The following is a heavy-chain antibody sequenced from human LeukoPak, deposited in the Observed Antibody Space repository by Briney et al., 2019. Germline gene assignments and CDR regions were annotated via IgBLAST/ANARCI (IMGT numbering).Heavy chain of an antibody. CDR1: GGSITSRDC. D-gene: IGHD6-19*01. Sequence: SETLSLTCGVSGGSITSRDCWSWVRQPPGKGLEWIGEICLDGRIHYTPSLKSRISISIDRSKDQFSLNLISVAAADTAIYYCAGLEGRYSTDWFYFFDYWGQGALVTVSS. J-gene: IGHJ4*02. V-gene: IGHV4-4*02. CDR3: AGLEGRYSTDWFYFFDY. CDR2: ICLDGRI.